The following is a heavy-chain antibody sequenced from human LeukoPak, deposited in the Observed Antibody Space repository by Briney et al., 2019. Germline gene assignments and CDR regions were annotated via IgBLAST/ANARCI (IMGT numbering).Heavy chain of an antibody. CDR1: GFSISSAYY. J-gene: IGHJ4*02. CDR3: ARQTGSGLFILP. CDR2: IYYSGNT. V-gene: IGHV4-38-2*02. Sequence: SETLSLTCTVSGFSISSAYYWGWIRQPPGKGLEWIGSIYYSGNTYYNASLKSQVSISIDTSKNQFSLRLTSVTAADTAVYYCARQTGSGLFILPGGQGTLVTVSS. D-gene: IGHD3/OR15-3a*01.